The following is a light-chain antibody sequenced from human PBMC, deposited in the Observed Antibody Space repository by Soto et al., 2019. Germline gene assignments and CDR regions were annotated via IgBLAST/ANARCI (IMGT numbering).Light chain of an antibody. J-gene: IGLJ2*01. V-gene: IGLV1-40*01. CDR3: QSYDSSLSGSV. CDR2: DNI. CDR1: RSNIGAGYD. Sequence: QSVLTQPPSVSGAPGRRVTISCTGSRSNIGAGYDVHWYQQLPGTAPKLLIYDNINRPSGIPDRFSGSKSGTSASLAITGLQADDEADYYCQSYDSSLSGSVFGGGTKLTFL.